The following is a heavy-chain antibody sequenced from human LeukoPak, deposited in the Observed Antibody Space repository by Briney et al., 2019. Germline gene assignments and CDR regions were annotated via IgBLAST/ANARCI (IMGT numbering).Heavy chain of an antibody. J-gene: IGHJ4*02. CDR2: INPNSGGT. CDR3: ARYGVVGATTVQFDY. CDR1: GYTFTGYY. D-gene: IGHD1-26*01. V-gene: IGHV1-2*02. Sequence: ASVKVSCKASGYTFTGYYMHWVRHAPGQGLEWMGWINPNSGGTNYAQKFQGRVTMTRDTSISTAYMELSRLRSDDTAVYYCARYGVVGATTVQFDYWGQGTLVTVSS.